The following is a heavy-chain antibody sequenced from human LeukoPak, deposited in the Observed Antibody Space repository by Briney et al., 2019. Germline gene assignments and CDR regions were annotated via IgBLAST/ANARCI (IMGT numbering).Heavy chain of an antibody. CDR2: INPNSGGT. Sequence: GASVKVSCKASGYTFTGYYMHWVRQAPGQGLEWMGWINPNSGGTNYAQKFQGRVTITTDESTSTAYMELSSLRSEDTAVYYCARAHGYCGGDCYPYYFDYWGQGTLVTVSS. CDR1: GYTFTGYY. CDR3: ARAHGYCGGDCYPYYFDY. D-gene: IGHD2-21*02. V-gene: IGHV1-2*02. J-gene: IGHJ4*02.